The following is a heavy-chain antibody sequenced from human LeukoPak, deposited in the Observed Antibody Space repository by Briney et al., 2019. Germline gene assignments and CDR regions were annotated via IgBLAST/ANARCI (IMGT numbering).Heavy chain of an antibody. Sequence: GGSLRLSCAASVFTVSSNYMSGVRQAPGKGLEWVSVIYSGGSTYYADSVKGRFTISRHNSKNTLYLQMNSLRAEDTAVYYCARGAPPDYFDYWGQGTLVTVSS. CDR1: VFTVSSNY. CDR3: ARGAPPDYFDY. CDR2: IYSGGST. J-gene: IGHJ4*02. V-gene: IGHV3-53*04.